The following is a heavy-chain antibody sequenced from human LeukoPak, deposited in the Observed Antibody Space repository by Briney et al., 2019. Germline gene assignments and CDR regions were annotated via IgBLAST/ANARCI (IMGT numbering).Heavy chain of an antibody. V-gene: IGHV4-34*01. D-gene: IGHD3-22*01. CDR3: ATDSSGRYLQH. Sequence: PSETLSLTCAVYGGSFSGYYWSWIRQPPGKGLEWIGEINHSGSTNYNPSLKSRVTISVDTSKNKFSLKLSSVTAADTAVYYCATDSSGRYLQHWGQGTLVTVSS. CDR2: INHSGST. J-gene: IGHJ1*01. CDR1: GGSFSGYY.